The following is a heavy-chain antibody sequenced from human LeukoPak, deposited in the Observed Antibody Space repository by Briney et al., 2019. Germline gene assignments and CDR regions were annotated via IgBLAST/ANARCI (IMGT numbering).Heavy chain of an antibody. D-gene: IGHD2-8*01. CDR1: GYTFTSYG. CDR3: ARAARAGFQCFNGVCYQFDY. Sequence: ASVKVSCKASGYTFTSYGISWVRQAPGQGLEWMGWISVYDGNTNYAQRLQGRVTMTTDTSTSTAYMELRSLRSDDTAVYYCARAARAGFQCFNGVCYQFDYWGQGTLVTVSS. CDR2: ISVYDGNT. J-gene: IGHJ4*02. V-gene: IGHV1-18*01.